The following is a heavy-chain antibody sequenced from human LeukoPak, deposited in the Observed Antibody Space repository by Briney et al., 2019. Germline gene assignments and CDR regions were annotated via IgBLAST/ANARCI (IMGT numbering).Heavy chain of an antibody. Sequence: ASVKVSCKASEYTFTSYYMHWVRQAPGQGLEWMGIINPSGGSTSYAQKFQGRVTMTRDTSTSTVYMELSSLRSEDTAVYYCARVEYDILTGYYSGAFDIWGQGTMVTVSS. J-gene: IGHJ3*02. D-gene: IGHD3-9*01. CDR3: ARVEYDILTGYYSGAFDI. V-gene: IGHV1-46*03. CDR2: INPSGGST. CDR1: EYTFTSYY.